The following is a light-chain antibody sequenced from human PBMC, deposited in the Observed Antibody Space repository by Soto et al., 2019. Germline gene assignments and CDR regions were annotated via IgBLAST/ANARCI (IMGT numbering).Light chain of an antibody. V-gene: IGKV3-20*01. Sequence: VLTQSPGTLSLSPGERGTLSCRASQSISSNFVAWYQQKPGQAPRLLIFSASKRATGIPDRFSGSGSGIDFTLTISRLEPEDFAVYYCQQYGSSLLTFGGGTKVDIK. CDR2: SAS. CDR1: QSISSNF. J-gene: IGKJ4*01. CDR3: QQYGSSLLT.